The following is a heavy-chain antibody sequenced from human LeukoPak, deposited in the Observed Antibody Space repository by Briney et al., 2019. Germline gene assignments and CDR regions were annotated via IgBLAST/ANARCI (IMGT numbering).Heavy chain of an antibody. J-gene: IGHJ4*02. Sequence: QPGGSLRLSCAASGFTFSSYAMSWVRQAPGKGLEWVSYISSSSSTIYYADSVKGRFTISRDNAKNSLYLQMNSLGAEDTAVYYCARDRGSGWYGYWGQGTLVTVSS. D-gene: IGHD6-19*01. V-gene: IGHV3-48*04. CDR2: ISSSSSTI. CDR1: GFTFSSYA. CDR3: ARDRGSGWYGY.